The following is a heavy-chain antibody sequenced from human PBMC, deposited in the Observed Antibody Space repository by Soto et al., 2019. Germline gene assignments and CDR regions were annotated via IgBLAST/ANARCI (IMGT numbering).Heavy chain of an antibody. CDR3: ARHTGQLSPFDT. CDR2: IYYIGST. Sequence: QLQLRESGPGLVTPSETLSRTCSLSGDSIIRSGSYWDWIRQPPGKGLEWIGYIYYIGSTSSNPSLKSRVTISVDSTKIQSAMKLTSVTAADTAVYYCARHTGQLSPFDTWGRGTLVTVSS. V-gene: IGHV4-39*01. J-gene: IGHJ5*02. D-gene: IGHD2-2*01. CDR1: GDSIIRSGSY.